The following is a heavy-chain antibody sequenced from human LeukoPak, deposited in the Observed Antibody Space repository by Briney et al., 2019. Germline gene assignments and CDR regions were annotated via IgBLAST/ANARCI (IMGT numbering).Heavy chain of an antibody. D-gene: IGHD3-22*01. CDR1: GGSITDYY. V-gene: IGHV4-59*08. CDR2: DYYSGSS. J-gene: IGHJ1*01. CDR3: ASPRGDDSGGYYTWYFHH. Sequence: PSETLSLTCTVSGGSITDYYWGWIRQPPGKGLEWIGYDYYSGSSNYNPSLKSRVTISLDTSKNQFSLKLSSVTAADTAVYFCASPRGDDSGGYYTWYFHHWGQGILVTVSS.